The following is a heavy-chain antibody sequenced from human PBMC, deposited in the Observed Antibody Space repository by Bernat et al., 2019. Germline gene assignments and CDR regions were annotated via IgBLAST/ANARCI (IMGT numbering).Heavy chain of an antibody. D-gene: IGHD3-10*01. CDR3: TRDEYVVRGVIITALFDY. CDR2: ISYDGSNT. V-gene: IGHV3-30-3*01. Sequence: QVHLVESGGDVVQPGRSLRLSCAASGFTFSINGMHWVRQAPGKGLEWVAFISYDGSNTYYADSVKGRFTISRDNSMNTLYLQMNSLRTEDTAVYYCTRDEYVVRGVIITALFDYWGQGTLVTVSS. J-gene: IGHJ4*02. CDR1: GFTFSING.